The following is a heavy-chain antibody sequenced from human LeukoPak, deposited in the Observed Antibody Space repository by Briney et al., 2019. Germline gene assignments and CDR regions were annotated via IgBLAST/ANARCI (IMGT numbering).Heavy chain of an antibody. V-gene: IGHV4-4*02. Sequence: SETLSLTCAVSGGSISSGYWWSWVRQPPGKGLEWIGEIHHSGSTNYNPSLKSRATVLVDKSKNQFFLMLTSVTAADTAVYYCARNGYYSADYWGQGTLVTVSS. CDR3: ARNGYYSADY. D-gene: IGHD4-17*01. J-gene: IGHJ4*02. CDR2: IHHSGST. CDR1: GGSISSGYW.